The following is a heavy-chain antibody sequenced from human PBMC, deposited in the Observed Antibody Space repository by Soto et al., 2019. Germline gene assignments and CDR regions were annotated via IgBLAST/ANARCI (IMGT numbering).Heavy chain of an antibody. V-gene: IGHV3-21*01. Sequence: EVQLVESGGGLVKPGGSLRLSCAASGFTFSSYSMNWVRQAPGKGLEWVSSISSSSSYIYYADSVKGRFTISRDNAKNSRDLQMNILRAEDTAVYYCVRHKGREGAFDIWGQGTMVTVSS. CDR3: VRHKGREGAFDI. J-gene: IGHJ3*02. CDR1: GFTFSSYS. CDR2: ISSSSSYI.